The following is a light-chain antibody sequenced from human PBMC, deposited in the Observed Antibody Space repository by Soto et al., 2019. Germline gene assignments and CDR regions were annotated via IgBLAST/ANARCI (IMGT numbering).Light chain of an antibody. J-gene: IGKJ1*01. Sequence: DLQMTQSPDSLSSSVVDRVTVSCRASQSIGRNLNWYQKKPGKAPTLLIFTSSSLQSGVPSRFSGSGSGTDFTLTISSLQPEDFATYYCQQSYSTPPWTFGQVTKVDIK. V-gene: IGKV1-39*01. CDR1: QSIGRN. CDR3: QQSYSTPPWT. CDR2: TSS.